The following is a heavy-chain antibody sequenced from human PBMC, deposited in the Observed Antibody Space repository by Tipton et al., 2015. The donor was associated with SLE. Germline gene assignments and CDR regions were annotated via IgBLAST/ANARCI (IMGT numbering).Heavy chain of an antibody. CDR2: LYTTESP. V-gene: IGHV4-4*07. CDR1: GASISTYY. Sequence: LRLSCTVSGASISTYYWSWIRQPAGKGLEWIGRLYTTESPNYNPSLKSRVTMSVDTSKKQLSLNLSSVTAADTAVYHCARGISAALDIWGQGRVVTVSS. CDR3: ARGISAALDI. J-gene: IGHJ3*02. D-gene: IGHD2/OR15-2a*01.